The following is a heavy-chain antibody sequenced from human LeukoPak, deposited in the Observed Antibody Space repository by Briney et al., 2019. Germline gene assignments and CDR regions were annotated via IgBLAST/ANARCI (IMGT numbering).Heavy chain of an antibody. D-gene: IGHD3-10*01. J-gene: IGHJ4*02. V-gene: IGHV4-4*07. CDR2: IHACGTT. CDR1: GGSISSYF. CDR3: ARDGADVYGRAFDY. Sequence: SETLSLTCNVSGGSISSYFWTWIRQPAGKGLEWNGRIHACGTTNYNSSLKSRVSMSVDTSKNQFSLKLTSVTAADTAVYFCARDGADVYGRAFDYWGQGTLVSVSS.